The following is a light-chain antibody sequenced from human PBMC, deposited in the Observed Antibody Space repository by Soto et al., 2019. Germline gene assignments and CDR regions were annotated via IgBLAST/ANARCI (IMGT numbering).Light chain of an antibody. CDR3: QQYADLPLT. CDR1: QAISNY. J-gene: IGKJ4*01. CDR2: DAS. V-gene: IGKV1-33*01. Sequence: DIQMTQSPSSLSASVGDRVTITCQASQAISNYLNWYQQKPGKAPKLLIYDASDLATGVPSRFTGGGSGTDFTFTISSLQPEDIATYYCQQYADLPLTFGGGTKVDI.